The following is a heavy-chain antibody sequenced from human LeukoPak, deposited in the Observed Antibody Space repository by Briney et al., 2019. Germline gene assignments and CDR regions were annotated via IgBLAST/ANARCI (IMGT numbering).Heavy chain of an antibody. J-gene: IGHJ4*02. V-gene: IGHV3-7*03. CDR3: ARAVTSTEGY. Sequence: GGSLRLSCAASGFTFSRYWMTWVRQAPGKGLEWVASINEDGSGKHYVDSLKGRFTISRDNAQKSVYLEMNSLRAEDTAVYYCARAVTSTEGYWGQGTLVTVSS. CDR1: GFTFSRYW. D-gene: IGHD4-17*01. CDR2: INEDGSGK.